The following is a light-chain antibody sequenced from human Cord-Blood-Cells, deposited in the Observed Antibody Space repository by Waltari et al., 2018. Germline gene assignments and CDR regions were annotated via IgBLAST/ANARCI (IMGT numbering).Light chain of an antibody. V-gene: IGLV3-21*03. CDR3: QVWDSSSDHVV. CDR2: DDS. Sequence: SYVLTQPPSVSVAPGKTARITRGGTNIGRKSVHWYQQKPGQAPVLVVYDDSDRPPGIPERFSGSNSGNTATLTISRVEAGDEADYYCQVWDSSSDHVVFGGGTKLTVL. CDR1: NIGRKS. J-gene: IGLJ2*01.